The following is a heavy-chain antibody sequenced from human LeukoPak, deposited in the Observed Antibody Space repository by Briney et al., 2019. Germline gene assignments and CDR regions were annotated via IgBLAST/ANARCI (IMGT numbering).Heavy chain of an antibody. J-gene: IGHJ4*02. D-gene: IGHD4-23*01. Sequence: SVKVSCKAPGYTFTSYDISWVRQAPGQGLEWMGGITPIFGTAKYAQKFQGRVTITAVESMSTAYMELSSLRSEDTAVYYCARGWLAETTVVTPYNYWGQGTLVTVSS. CDR1: GYTFTSYD. CDR3: ARGWLAETTVVTPYNY. V-gene: IGHV1-69*13. CDR2: ITPIFGTA.